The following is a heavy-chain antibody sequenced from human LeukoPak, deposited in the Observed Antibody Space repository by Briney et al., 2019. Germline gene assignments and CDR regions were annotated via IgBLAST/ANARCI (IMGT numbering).Heavy chain of an antibody. V-gene: IGHV1-18*01. D-gene: IGHD3-22*01. CDR3: ARDFQTYYYDSSGYYLDY. J-gene: IGHJ4*02. CDR1: GYTFTSYG. CDR2: ISVYNGNT. Sequence: ASVKVSCKASGYTFTSYGISWVRQAPGQGLEWMGWISVYNGNTNYAQKLQGRVTMTTDTSTSTAYMELRSLRSDDTAVYYCARDFQTYYYDSSGYYLDYWGQGTLVTVSS.